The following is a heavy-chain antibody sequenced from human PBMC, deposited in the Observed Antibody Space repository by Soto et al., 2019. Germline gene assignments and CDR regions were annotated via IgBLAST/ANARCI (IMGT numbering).Heavy chain of an antibody. CDR2: ISGSGGST. V-gene: IGHV3-23*01. J-gene: IGHJ6*02. Sequence: EVQLSESGGGLVQPGGSLRLSCAASGFTFSSYAMSWVRQAPGKGLEWVSAISGSGGSTYYADSVKGRFTISRDNSKNTLYLQMNSLRAEDTAVYYCANSPPTRGAVAGTPGVYYYYYGMDVWGQGTTVTVSS. D-gene: IGHD6-19*01. CDR1: GFTFSSYA. CDR3: ANSPPTRGAVAGTPGVYYYYYGMDV.